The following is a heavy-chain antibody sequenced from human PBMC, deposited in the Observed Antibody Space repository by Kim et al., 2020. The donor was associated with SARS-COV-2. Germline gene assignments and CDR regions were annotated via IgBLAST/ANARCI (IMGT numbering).Heavy chain of an antibody. CDR3: AKDQRRGRDYYDSSGYYQGPYYFDY. CDR2: ISGSGGST. J-gene: IGHJ4*02. Sequence: GGSLRLSCAASGFTFSSYAMSWVRQAPGKGLEWVSAISGSGGSTYYADSVKGRFTISRDNSKNTLYLQMNSLRAEDTAVYYCAKDQRRGRDYYDSSGYYQGPYYFDYWGQGTLVTVSS. D-gene: IGHD3-22*01. CDR1: GFTFSSYA. V-gene: IGHV3-23*01.